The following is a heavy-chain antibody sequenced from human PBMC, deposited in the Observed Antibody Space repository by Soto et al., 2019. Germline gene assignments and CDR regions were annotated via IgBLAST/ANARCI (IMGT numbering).Heavy chain of an antibody. J-gene: IGHJ4*02. D-gene: IGHD2-15*01. CDR1: GFTFGSYS. CDR2: ISSSSSYI. Sequence: EVQLVESGGGLVKPGGSLRLSCAASGFTFGSYSMNWVRQAPGKGLEWVSSISSSSSYIYYADSVKGRFTISRDNAKNSLYLQMNSLRAEDTAVYYWARGSIVVVVAASEGDYWGQGTLVTVSS. V-gene: IGHV3-21*06. CDR3: ARGSIVVVVAASEGDY.